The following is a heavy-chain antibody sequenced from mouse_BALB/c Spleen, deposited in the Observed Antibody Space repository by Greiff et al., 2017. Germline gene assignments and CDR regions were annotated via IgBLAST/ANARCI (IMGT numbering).Heavy chain of an antibody. CDR2: INPSSGYT. CDR3: ARGDYDVWFAY. J-gene: IGHJ3*01. CDR1: GYTFTSYT. Sequence: QVQLQQSGAELARPGASVKMSCKASGYTFTSYTMHWVKQRPGQGLEWIGYINPSSGYTNYNQKFKDKATLTADKSSSTAYMQLSSLTSEDSAVYYCARGDYDVWFAYWGQGTLVTVSA. V-gene: IGHV1-4*01. D-gene: IGHD2-4*01.